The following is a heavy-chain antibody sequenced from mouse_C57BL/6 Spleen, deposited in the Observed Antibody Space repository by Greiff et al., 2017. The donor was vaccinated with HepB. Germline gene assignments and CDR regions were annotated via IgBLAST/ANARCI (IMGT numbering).Heavy chain of an antibody. Sequence: EVNLVESGGGLVKPGGSLKLSCAASGFTFSDYGMHWVRQAPEKGLEWVAYISSGSSTIYYADTVKGRFTISRDNAKNTLFLQMTSLRSEDTAMYYCARDDYDVRYAMDYWGQGTSVTVSS. D-gene: IGHD2-4*01. V-gene: IGHV5-17*01. CDR1: GFTFSDYG. CDR3: ARDDYDVRYAMDY. J-gene: IGHJ4*01. CDR2: ISSGSSTI.